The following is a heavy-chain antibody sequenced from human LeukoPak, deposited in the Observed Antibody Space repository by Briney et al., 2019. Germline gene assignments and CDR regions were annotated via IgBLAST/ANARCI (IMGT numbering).Heavy chain of an antibody. J-gene: IGHJ4*02. Sequence: PGGSLRLSCAASGFTFSSYEMNWVRQAPGKGLEWVSYISSSGSTIYYADSVKGRFTISRDNAKNSLYLQMNSLRAEDTAVYYCARPSIAVAGSYFDYWGQGTLVTVSS. CDR2: ISSSGSTI. D-gene: IGHD6-19*01. CDR1: GFTFSSYE. V-gene: IGHV3-48*03. CDR3: ARPSIAVAGSYFDY.